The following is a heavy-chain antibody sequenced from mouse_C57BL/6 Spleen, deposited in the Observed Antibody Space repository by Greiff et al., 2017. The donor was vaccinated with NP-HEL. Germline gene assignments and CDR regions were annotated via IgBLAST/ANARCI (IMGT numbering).Heavy chain of an antibody. V-gene: IGHV1-15*01. CDR2: IDPETGGT. D-gene: IGHD1-1*01. Sequence: VHLVESGAELVRPGASVTLSCKASGYTFTDYEMHWVKQTPVHGLEWIGAIDPETGGTAYNQKFKGKAILTADKSSSTAYMELRSLTSEDSAVYYCTFITTVVAKYFDVWGTGTTVTVSS. J-gene: IGHJ1*03. CDR3: TFITTVVAKYFDV. CDR1: GYTFTDYE.